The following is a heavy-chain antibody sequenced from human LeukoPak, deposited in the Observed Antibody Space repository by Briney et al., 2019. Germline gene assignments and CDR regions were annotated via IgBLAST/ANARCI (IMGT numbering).Heavy chain of an antibody. V-gene: IGHV4-59*01. J-gene: IGHJ3*01. Sequence: SETLSLTCTVSGGSISSYYWSWIRQPPGKGLEWIGYIYYSGSTNYNPSLKSRVTISVDTSKNQFSLKLSSVTAADTAVHYCARVPNDYGVWGQGTMVTVSS. D-gene: IGHD4-17*01. CDR1: GGSISSYY. CDR2: IYYSGST. CDR3: ARVPNDYGV.